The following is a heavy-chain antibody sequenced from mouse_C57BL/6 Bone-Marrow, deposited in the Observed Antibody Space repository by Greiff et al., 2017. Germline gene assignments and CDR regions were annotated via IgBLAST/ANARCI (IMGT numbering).Heavy chain of an antibody. Sequence: QVQLQQSGPELVRPGASVKISCKAPGYTFTNHWMQWVRQRPGQGLEWIGEIFPGSGSTYYNEKFKGKATLTVDTSSSTAYMQLSSLTSEDSAVYFCARSTTVVALDYWGQGTTLTVSS. V-gene: IGHV1-56*01. J-gene: IGHJ2*01. CDR3: ARSTTVVALDY. CDR1: GYTFTNHW. CDR2: IFPGSGST. D-gene: IGHD1-1*01.